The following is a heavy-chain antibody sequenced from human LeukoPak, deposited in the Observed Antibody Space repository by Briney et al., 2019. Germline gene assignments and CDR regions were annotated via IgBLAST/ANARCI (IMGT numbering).Heavy chain of an antibody. CDR1: GHTFTTYY. CDR2: ISAYNGNT. D-gene: IGHD3-22*01. Sequence: ASVKVSCKASGHTFTTYYVHLVRQAPGQGLEWMGWISAYNGNTNYAQKLQGRVTMTTDTSTSTAYMELRSLRSDDTAVYYCAREGEGDYYYDSSGYYPGDYWGQGTLVTVSS. V-gene: IGHV1-18*04. J-gene: IGHJ4*02. CDR3: AREGEGDYYYDSSGYYPGDY.